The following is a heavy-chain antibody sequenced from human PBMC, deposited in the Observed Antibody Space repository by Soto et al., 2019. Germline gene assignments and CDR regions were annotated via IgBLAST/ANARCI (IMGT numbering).Heavy chain of an antibody. CDR3: ARTAAAGKYYYGMDV. J-gene: IGHJ6*02. Sequence: PRESLKISCKGSGYSFTSYWIGWVRQMPGKGLECMGIIYPGDSDTRYSPSFQGQVTISADKSISTAYLQWSSLKASYTAMYYCARTAAAGKYYYGMDVWGQGTTVTVSS. V-gene: IGHV5-51*01. D-gene: IGHD6-13*01. CDR1: GYSFTSYW. CDR2: IYPGDSDT.